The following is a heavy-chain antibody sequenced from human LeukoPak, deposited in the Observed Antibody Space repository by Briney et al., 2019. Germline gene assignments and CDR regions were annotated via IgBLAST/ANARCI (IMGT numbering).Heavy chain of an antibody. CDR1: GGSISSGTYY. CDR2: IYGNGNT. D-gene: IGHD3-22*01. J-gene: IGHJ5*02. V-gene: IGHV4-61*02. Sequence: PSQTLSLTCTVSGGSISSGTYYWTWIRQPAGTGLEWIGRIYGNGNTNYNPSLKSRVTISVDTSKNQFSLKLSSVTAADTAMYYCATDHYYDSKLDPWGQGTLVTVSS. CDR3: ATDHYYDSKLDP.